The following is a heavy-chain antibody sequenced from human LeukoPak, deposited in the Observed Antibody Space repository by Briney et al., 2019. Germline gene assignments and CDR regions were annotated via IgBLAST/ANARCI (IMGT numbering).Heavy chain of an antibody. CDR3: ARGSSAFYYGSYFDY. CDR2: IYYSGST. CDR1: DGSISNYY. Sequence: PSETLSLTCTVSDGSISNYYWSWIRQPPGKGLEWIGYIYYSGSTDYNPSLKSQVTMSVDRSKNQFSLKLSSVTAADTAVYYCARGSSAFYYGSYFDYWGQGTLVTVSS. D-gene: IGHD3-10*01. V-gene: IGHV4-59*12. J-gene: IGHJ4*02.